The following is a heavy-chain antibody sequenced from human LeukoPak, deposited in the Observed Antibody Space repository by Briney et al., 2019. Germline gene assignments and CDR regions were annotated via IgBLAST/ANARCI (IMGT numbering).Heavy chain of an antibody. CDR1: GYTFTCYY. D-gene: IGHD2-21*02. CDR2: INPNSGGT. J-gene: IGHJ4*02. CDR3: ARSPGMVVTAHY. V-gene: IGHV1-2*02. Sequence: ASVKVSCKASGYTFTCYYMHWVRQAPGQGLEWMGWINPNSGGTNYAQKFQGRVTMTRDTSISTAYMELSRLRSDDTAVYYCARSPGMVVTAHYWGQGTLVTVSS.